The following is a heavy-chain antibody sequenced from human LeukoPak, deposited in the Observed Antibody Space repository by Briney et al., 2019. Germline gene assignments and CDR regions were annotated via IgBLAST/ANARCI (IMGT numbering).Heavy chain of an antibody. CDR1: AASISNYY. Sequence: SETLSLTCAVSAASISNYYWSWIRQAPGKGLEWIGYISTSGSTNYNPSLKSRVSISLDTSKNRFSLNLDFVTAADTAVYYCASPRSGYRYTFDYWGQGALVTVSS. D-gene: IGHD3-22*01. CDR3: ASPRSGYRYTFDY. J-gene: IGHJ4*02. CDR2: ISTSGST. V-gene: IGHV4-4*09.